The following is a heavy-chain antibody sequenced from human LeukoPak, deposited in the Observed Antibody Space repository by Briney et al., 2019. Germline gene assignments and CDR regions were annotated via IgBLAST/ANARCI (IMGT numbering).Heavy chain of an antibody. D-gene: IGHD6-25*01. CDR2: ISSSIIYI. V-gene: IGHV3-21*01. CDR3: ARAGGSSWPFDY. CDR1: GFTFSSYS. Sequence: GGSLRLSCAASGFTFSSYSMNWVRQAPGKGLEGVSSISSSIIYIYYADSVKGRFTISRDNAKNSLYLQMNSLRAEDTAVYYCARAGGSSWPFDYWGQGTLVTVSS. J-gene: IGHJ4*02.